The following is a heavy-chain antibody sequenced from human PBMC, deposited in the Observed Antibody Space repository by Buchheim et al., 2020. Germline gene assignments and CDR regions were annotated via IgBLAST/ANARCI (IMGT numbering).Heavy chain of an antibody. CDR3: AKEGLLWFGELSALDY. D-gene: IGHD3-10*01. CDR1: GFTFTTSP. V-gene: IGHV3-23*01. J-gene: IGHJ4*02. CDR2: ISASGAGT. Sequence: EVQLLESGGGLVQPGGSPRLSCAASGFTFTTSPMSWVRQAPGKGLEWVSAISASGAGTSYADSVKGRFTMSRENSKNTLYLQMNSLRAEDTAVYYCAKEGLLWFGELSALDYWGQGTL.